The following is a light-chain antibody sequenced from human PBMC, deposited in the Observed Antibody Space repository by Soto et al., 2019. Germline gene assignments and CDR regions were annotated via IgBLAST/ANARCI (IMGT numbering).Light chain of an antibody. Sequence: QSVLTQPRSVSGSPGQSVTISCTGTSSDVGGYNYVSWYQHHPGEAPKLMIYDVTKRPSGVRDRFSASKSGNTASLTISGLQAEDEADYCCCSYAGSYTYVFGTGTKVTVL. CDR3: CSYAGSYTYV. J-gene: IGLJ1*01. V-gene: IGLV2-11*01. CDR1: SSDVGGYNY. CDR2: DVT.